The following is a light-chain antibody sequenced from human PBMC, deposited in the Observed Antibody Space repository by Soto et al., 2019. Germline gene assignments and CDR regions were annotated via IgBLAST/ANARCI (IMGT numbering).Light chain of an antibody. J-gene: IGLJ1*01. Sequence: QSVLTQPPSVSGAPGQRVTISCTGSSSNIGAHYDVHWYQQLPGTAPKLLIYGNSNRPSRVPDRFSGSKSGTSASLAITGIQAEDEADYYCQSYDNSLSVYVFGTGTKLTVL. CDR3: QSYDNSLSVYV. V-gene: IGLV1-40*01. CDR2: GNS. CDR1: SSNIGAHYD.